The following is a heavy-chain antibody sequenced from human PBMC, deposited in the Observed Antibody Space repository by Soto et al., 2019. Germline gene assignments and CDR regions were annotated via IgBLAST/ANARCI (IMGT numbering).Heavy chain of an antibody. CDR1: GYTFTNYG. CDR2: ISAYNGNT. J-gene: IGHJ6*02. D-gene: IGHD3-10*01. V-gene: IGHV1-18*01. Sequence: QVQLVQSGAEVKKPGASVKVSCKASGYTFTNYGISWVRQAPGQGLEWMGWISAYNGNTNYAQKRQGRVTMTTDTFTSTAYMELRNLRSDDTAVYYCARGYGSGSSPPYYYYYGMDVWGQGTTVTVSS. CDR3: ARGYGSGSSPPYYYYYGMDV.